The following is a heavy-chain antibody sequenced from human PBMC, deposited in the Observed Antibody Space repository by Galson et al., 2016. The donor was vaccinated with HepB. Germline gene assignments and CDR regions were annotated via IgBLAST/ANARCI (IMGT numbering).Heavy chain of an antibody. J-gene: IGHJ6*02. CDR1: GYNFDTYW. CDR2: IDPSDSYT. CDR3: ARHRAGRYGGGYYGMDV. Sequence: QSGAEVKKPGESLKISCKGSGYNFDTYWIGWVRQTPGKGLEWMGRIDPSDSYTNYSPSFQGLVTISADKSISTAYLQWSGLKASDAAMYYCARHRAGRYGGGYYGMDVWGQGTTVTVSS. V-gene: IGHV5-10-1*01. D-gene: IGHD4-23*01.